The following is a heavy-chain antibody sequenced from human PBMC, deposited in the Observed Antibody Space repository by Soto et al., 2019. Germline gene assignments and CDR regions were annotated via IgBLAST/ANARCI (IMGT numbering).Heavy chain of an antibody. D-gene: IGHD2-21*01. V-gene: IGHV4-4*02. CDR2: IYHTGGT. Sequence: QVQLQESGPGLVKPSGTLSLTCAVSGGSISSDNWWIWVRQTPGKGLEYMGEIYHTGGTFYNPSLRSRVSLSLDKTNNQFSLRLTSVTPTDTDVYYCAKNTCYCGTCDTAFHIWGQGTTVTVSP. CDR1: GGSISSDNW. J-gene: IGHJ3*02. CDR3: AKNTCYCGTCDTAFHI.